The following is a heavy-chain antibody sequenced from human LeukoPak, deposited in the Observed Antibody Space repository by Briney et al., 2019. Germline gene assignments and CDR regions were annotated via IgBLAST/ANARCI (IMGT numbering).Heavy chain of an antibody. CDR3: AKAPVTTCSGAYCYPFDY. CDR1: GFTFSSYS. CDR2: ISSSSSYI. J-gene: IGHJ4*02. Sequence: GGSLRLSCAASGFTFSSYSMNWVRQAPGKGLEWVSSISSSSSYIYYADSVKGRFTISRDNAKNSLYLQMNSLRAEDTAVYYCAKAPVTTCSGAYCYPFDYWGQGTLVTVSS. D-gene: IGHD2-21*01. V-gene: IGHV3-21*01.